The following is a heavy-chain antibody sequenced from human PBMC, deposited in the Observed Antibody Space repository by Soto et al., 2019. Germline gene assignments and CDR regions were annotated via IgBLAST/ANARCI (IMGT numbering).Heavy chain of an antibody. J-gene: IGHJ4*02. CDR2: ISGYSGNA. CDR1: GYIFSDCG. D-gene: IGHD4-17*01. V-gene: IGHV1-18*04. CDR3: AKRTSGTTWGESDY. Sequence: QVQVMQSGAEVKKPGDSVKVSCKTSGYIFSDCGINWVRQAPGQGLEWMGWISGYSGNANLAQKFQGRVTMTTDKSTRTGYMELRRLRSDDTAVYYCAKRTSGTTWGESDYWGQGTLVTVSS.